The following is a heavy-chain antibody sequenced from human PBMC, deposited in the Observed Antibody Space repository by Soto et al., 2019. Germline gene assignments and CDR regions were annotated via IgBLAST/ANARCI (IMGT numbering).Heavy chain of an antibody. V-gene: IGHV3-30-3*01. Sequence: GGSLRLSCAGSGFTFTSYAMHWVRQAPGKGLEWVAVISYDGSNKYYADSVKGRFTISRDNSKNTLYLQMNSLRAEDTAVYYCARDPDGGSHAIRAPTFDSWGQGTLVTVSS. CDR3: ARDPDGGSHAIRAPTFDS. CDR2: ISYDGSNK. D-gene: IGHD2-15*01. J-gene: IGHJ4*02. CDR1: GFTFTSYA.